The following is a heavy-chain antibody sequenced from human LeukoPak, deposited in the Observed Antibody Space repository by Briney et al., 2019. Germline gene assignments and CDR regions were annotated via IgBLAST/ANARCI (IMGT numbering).Heavy chain of an antibody. CDR2: IKQDGSEK. D-gene: IGHD3-10*01. CDR3: ARATYYYGSGSFTTFDY. CDR1: GFTFSSYW. V-gene: IGHV3-7*01. Sequence: QSGGSLRLSCAASGFTFSSYWMSWVRQAPGKGLEWVANIKQDGSEKYYVDSVKGRFTISRDSAKNSLYLQMNSLRAEDTAVYYCARATYYYGSGSFTTFDYWGQGTLVTVSS. J-gene: IGHJ4*02.